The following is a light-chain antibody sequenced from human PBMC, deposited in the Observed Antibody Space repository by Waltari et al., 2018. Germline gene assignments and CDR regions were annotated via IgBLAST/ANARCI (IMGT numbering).Light chain of an antibody. Sequence: VIWVTQSPSLASASSGDKVTITCRVSQDVDTYLCWYRQKPGKAPELLIYAVSSLQTGVPSRFSGSGYGTKFTLTISGLQPGDFGTYYCQQYYTFPRTFGQGTMVEVK. CDR1: QDVDTY. J-gene: IGKJ1*01. V-gene: IGKV1D-8*01. CDR3: QQYYTFPRT. CDR2: AVS.